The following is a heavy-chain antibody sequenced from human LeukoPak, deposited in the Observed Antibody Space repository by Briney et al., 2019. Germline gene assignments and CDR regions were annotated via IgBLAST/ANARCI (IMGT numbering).Heavy chain of an antibody. V-gene: IGHV4-59*12. CDR2: IYYSGST. D-gene: IGHD2-2*01. J-gene: IGHJ6*02. CDR1: GGSINSYY. Sequence: SETLSLTCTVSGGSINSYYWSWIRQPPGKGLEWIGYIYYSGSTNYNPSLQSRVTISVDTSKNQFSLKLSSVTAADTAVYYCARESPPSVVPAAIFHYGMDVWGQGTTVTVSS. CDR3: ARESPPSVVPAAIFHYGMDV.